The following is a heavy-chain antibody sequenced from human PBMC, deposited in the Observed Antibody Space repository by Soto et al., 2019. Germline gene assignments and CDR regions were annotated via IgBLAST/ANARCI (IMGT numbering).Heavy chain of an antibody. CDR2: INPSGGHT. V-gene: IGHV1-46*01. D-gene: IGHD2-21*02. J-gene: IGHJ4*02. CDR3: ARGGHVVVVPAAFDY. CDR1: GNTFTNYY. Sequence: QVQLMQSGAEVKKPGASVKVSCKASGNTFTNYYIHWVRQAPGQGLEWMGTINPSGGHTTYAQKFLGIVTMTRDTSTSTLYMELTSLRSADTAVYYCARGGHVVVVPAAFDYGGKGTLVPVSS.